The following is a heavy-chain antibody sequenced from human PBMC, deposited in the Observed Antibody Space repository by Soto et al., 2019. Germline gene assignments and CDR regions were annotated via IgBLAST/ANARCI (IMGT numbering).Heavy chain of an antibody. Sequence: SETLSLTCTVSGGSISSSSYYWGWIRQTPGKGLEWIGSIYYSGSTYYNPSLKSRVTISVDTSKTQFSLKLSSVTAADTAVYYCARHRVDDSSGYYHDWGQGTLVTGSS. CDR1: GGSISSSSYY. CDR3: ARHRVDDSSGYYHD. D-gene: IGHD3-22*01. J-gene: IGHJ4*02. V-gene: IGHV4-39*01. CDR2: IYYSGST.